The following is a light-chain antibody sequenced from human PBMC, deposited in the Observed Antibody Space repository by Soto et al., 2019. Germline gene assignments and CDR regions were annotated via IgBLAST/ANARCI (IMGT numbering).Light chain of an antibody. V-gene: IGKV3-11*01. J-gene: IGKJ5*01. CDR3: QQRSNWIT. CDR1: QSVSSY. CDR2: DAS. Sequence: EIVLTPSPATLSLSPWERATLSCRASQSVSSYLAWYQQKPGQAPRLLIYDASNRATGIPARFSGSGSGTDFTLTISSLEPEDFAVYYCQQRSNWITFGQGTRLEI.